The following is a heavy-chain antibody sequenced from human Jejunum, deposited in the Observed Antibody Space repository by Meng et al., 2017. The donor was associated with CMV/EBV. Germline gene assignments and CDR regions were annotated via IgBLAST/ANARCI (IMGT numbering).Heavy chain of an antibody. D-gene: IGHD2-21*01. CDR1: GFTFSSYW. V-gene: IGHV3-74*01. CDR3: ARDANCGGDCYSDY. CDR2: INRDGSYT. Sequence: SGFTFSSYWMHWVRRAPGKGLVWVSRINRDGSYTSYGDSVKGRFTISRDNAKNTLYLQMNSLRAEDTAVYYCARDANCGGDCYSDYWGQGTLVTVSS. J-gene: IGHJ4*02.